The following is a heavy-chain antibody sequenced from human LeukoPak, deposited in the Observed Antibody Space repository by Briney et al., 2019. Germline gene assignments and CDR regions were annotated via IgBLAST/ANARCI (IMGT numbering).Heavy chain of an antibody. Sequence: SETLSLTCTVSGYSISSGYYWGWIRQPPGKGLEWIGSIYHSGSTYYNPSLKSRVTISVDTSKNQFSLKLSSVTAADTAVYYCAREKLGWFGEYYMDVWGKGTTVTVSS. CDR1: GYSISSGYY. V-gene: IGHV4-38-2*02. CDR2: IYHSGST. CDR3: AREKLGWFGEYYMDV. J-gene: IGHJ6*03. D-gene: IGHD3-10*01.